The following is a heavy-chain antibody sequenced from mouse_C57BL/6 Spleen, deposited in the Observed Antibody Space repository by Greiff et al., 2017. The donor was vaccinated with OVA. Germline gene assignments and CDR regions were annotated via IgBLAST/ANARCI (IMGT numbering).Heavy chain of an antibody. V-gene: IGHV5-6*01. D-gene: IGHD2-3*01. CDR2: ISSGGSYT. Sequence: EVKLVESGGDLVKPGGSLKLSCAASGFTFSSYGMSWVRQTPDKRLEWVATISSGGSYTYYPDSVKGRFTISRDNAKNTLYLQMSSLKSEDTAMYYCARHEGGYYPAWFAYWGQGTLVTVSA. J-gene: IGHJ3*01. CDR1: GFTFSSYG. CDR3: ARHEGGYYPAWFAY.